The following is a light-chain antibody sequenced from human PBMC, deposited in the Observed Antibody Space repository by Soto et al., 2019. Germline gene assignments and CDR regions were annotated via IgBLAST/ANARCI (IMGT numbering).Light chain of an antibody. V-gene: IGKV1-5*03. CDR3: QQYNSYPKT. CDR2: RAS. J-gene: IGKJ2*01. CDR1: QSIDGW. Sequence: DVQMTLSPSTLSASIGDTVTITCRASQSIDGWLAWYQQKPGRPPKLLIYRASILENGVPSRFSGCGSGTEFTLTISGLRPDDLGTYFCQQYNSYPKTFGEGTKVDIK.